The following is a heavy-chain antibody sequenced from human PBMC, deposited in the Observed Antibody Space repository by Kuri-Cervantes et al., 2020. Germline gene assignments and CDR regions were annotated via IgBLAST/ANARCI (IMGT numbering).Heavy chain of an antibody. CDR3: ATDIQPLRFLEWLSPQA. J-gene: IGHJ4*02. CDR2: ISIYNGHT. V-gene: IGHV1-18*01. Sequence: ASVKVSCKASGYAFINHGITWVRQAPGQGLEWMGWISIYNGHTNYAQKFQGRVTMTEDASTDTAYMELSSLRSEDTAVYYCATDIQPLRFLEWLSPQAWGQGTLVTVSS. CDR1: GYAFINHG. D-gene: IGHD3-3*01.